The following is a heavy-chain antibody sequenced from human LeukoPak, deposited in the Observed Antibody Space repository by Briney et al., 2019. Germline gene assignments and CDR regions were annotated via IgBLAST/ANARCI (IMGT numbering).Heavy chain of an antibody. D-gene: IGHD6-13*01. Sequence: ASVKVSCKASGYTFTSYDINWVRQATGQGLEWMGWMNANSGNTGYAQKFQGRVTITRNTSISTAYMELSSLRSEDTAVYYCARADGAAAGRYYYYYVDVWGKGTTVTVSS. V-gene: IGHV1-8*03. J-gene: IGHJ6*03. CDR3: ARADGAAAGRYYYYYVDV. CDR2: MNANSGNT. CDR1: GYTFTSYD.